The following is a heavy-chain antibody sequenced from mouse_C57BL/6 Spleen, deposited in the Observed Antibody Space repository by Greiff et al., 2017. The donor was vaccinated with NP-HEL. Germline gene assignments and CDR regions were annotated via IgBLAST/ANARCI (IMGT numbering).Heavy chain of an antibody. D-gene: IGHD2-5*01. V-gene: IGHV2-2*01. CDR3: ARVYSNYFAY. Sequence: QVQLQQSGPGLVLPSQSLSITCTVSGFSLTSYGVHWVRQSPGKGLEWLGVIWSGGSTDYNAAFISRLSISKDNSKSQVFFKMNSLQADDTAIYYCARVYSNYFAYWGQGTLVTVSA. CDR1: GFSLTSYG. J-gene: IGHJ3*01. CDR2: IWSGGST.